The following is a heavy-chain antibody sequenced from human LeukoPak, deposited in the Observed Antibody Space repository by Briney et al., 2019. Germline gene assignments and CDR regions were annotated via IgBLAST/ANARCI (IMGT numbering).Heavy chain of an antibody. J-gene: IGHJ4*02. V-gene: IGHV3-11*04. D-gene: IGHD3-10*01. CDR1: GFTFSDYY. CDR3: AKLMEPYYYESGTSNN. CDR2: ISSSGSTI. Sequence: GGSLRLSCAASGFTFSDYYMSWIRQAPGKGLEWVSYISSSGSTIYYADSVKGRFTIFRDNSKNTLYLQMHSLRAEDTAVYYCAKLMEPYYYESGTSNNWGQGTLVTVSS.